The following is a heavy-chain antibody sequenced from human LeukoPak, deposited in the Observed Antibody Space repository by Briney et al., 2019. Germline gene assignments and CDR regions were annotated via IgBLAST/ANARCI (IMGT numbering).Heavy chain of an antibody. D-gene: IGHD3-9*01. J-gene: IGHJ4*02. Sequence: SETLSLTCTVSGGSISGYYWGWIRQPPGKGLEWIWSIYYSGSTYYNPSLKSRVTISVDTSKNQFSLKLSSVTAADTAVYYCARQTEEGTYYDILTGYSDYWGQGTLVTVSS. CDR1: GGSISGYY. V-gene: IGHV4-39*01. CDR2: IYYSGST. CDR3: ARQTEEGTYYDILTGYSDY.